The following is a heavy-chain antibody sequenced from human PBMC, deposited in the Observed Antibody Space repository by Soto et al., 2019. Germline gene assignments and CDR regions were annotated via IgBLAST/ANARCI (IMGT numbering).Heavy chain of an antibody. D-gene: IGHD4-17*01. Sequence: QVQLQESGPGLVKPAQTLSLTCTVSGGSISSGGYYWSWIRQHPGKGLEWIGYIYYSGSTYYNPSLKSRVTISVDTSKNQFSLKLSSVTSADTAVYSCASYYGGNLGYYYYGMDVWGQGTTVTVSS. CDR3: ASYYGGNLGYYYYGMDV. CDR1: GGSISSGGYY. CDR2: IYYSGST. J-gene: IGHJ6*02. V-gene: IGHV4-31*03.